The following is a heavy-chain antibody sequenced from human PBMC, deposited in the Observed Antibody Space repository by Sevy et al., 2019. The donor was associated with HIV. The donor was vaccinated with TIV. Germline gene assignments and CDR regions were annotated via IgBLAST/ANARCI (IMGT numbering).Heavy chain of an antibody. CDR1: GFTFSSYA. V-gene: IGHV3-30-3*01. D-gene: IGHD1-26*01. CDR2: ISYDGSNK. J-gene: IGHJ6*02. Sequence: GGSLRLSCAASGFTFSSYAMHWVRQAPGKGLEWVAVISYDGSNKYYADSVKGRFTISRDNSKNTLYLQMNSLRAEDTAVYYCARDPSGSYYYYYYGMDVRGQGTTVTVSS. CDR3: ARDPSGSYYYYYYGMDV.